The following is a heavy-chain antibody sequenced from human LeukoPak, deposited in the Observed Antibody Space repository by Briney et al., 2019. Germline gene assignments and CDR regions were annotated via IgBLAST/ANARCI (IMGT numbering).Heavy chain of an antibody. CDR3: AKGYDGDYYLYVDV. J-gene: IGHJ6*03. CDR1: GFTFDDYA. V-gene: IGHV3-9*01. CDR2: ISWNSGSI. D-gene: IGHD2-8*01. Sequence: GRSLRLSCAASGFTFDDYAMHWVRQAPGKGLEWVSGISWNSGSIGYADSVKGRFTISRDNAKNSLYLQMNSLRAEDTALYLCAKGYDGDYYLYVDVGGKGSTVSISS.